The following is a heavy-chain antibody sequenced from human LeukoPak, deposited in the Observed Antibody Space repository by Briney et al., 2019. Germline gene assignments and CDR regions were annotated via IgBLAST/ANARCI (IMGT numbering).Heavy chain of an antibody. Sequence: GGSLRLSCAASGFTFSSYSMNWVRQAPGKGLEWVSSISSSSSYIYYADSVKGRFTISRDNAKNSLYLQMNSLRAEDTAVYYCARDTGYDYVWGSYRYRFDYWGQGTLVTVSS. CDR2: ISSSSSYI. D-gene: IGHD3-16*02. V-gene: IGHV3-21*01. CDR1: GFTFSSYS. CDR3: ARDTGYDYVWGSYRYRFDY. J-gene: IGHJ4*02.